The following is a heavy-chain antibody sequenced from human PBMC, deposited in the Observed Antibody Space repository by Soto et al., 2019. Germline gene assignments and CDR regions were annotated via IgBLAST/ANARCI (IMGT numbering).Heavy chain of an antibody. D-gene: IGHD2-8*01. Sequence: SETLSLTCTVSGGPISSSSYYWGWIRQPPGKGLEWIGSIYYSGSTYYNPSLKSRVTISVDTSKNQFSLKLSSVTAADTAVYYCARDCTNGVCYPSYHYGMDVWGQGTTVTVSS. CDR3: ARDCTNGVCYPSYHYGMDV. CDR2: IYYSGST. V-gene: IGHV4-39*02. J-gene: IGHJ6*02. CDR1: GGPISSSSYY.